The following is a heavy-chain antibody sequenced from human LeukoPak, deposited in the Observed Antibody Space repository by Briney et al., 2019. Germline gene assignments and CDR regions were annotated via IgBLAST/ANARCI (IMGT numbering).Heavy chain of an antibody. CDR2: IYYSGST. CDR3: ARTGGRIVVVPAATSGFDP. J-gene: IGHJ5*02. D-gene: IGHD2-2*01. CDR1: GGSISSGGYY. Sequence: PSQTLSLTCTVSGGSISSGGYYWSWIRQHPGKGLEWIGYIYYSGSTYYNPSLKSRVTISVDTSKNQFSLKLSSVTAADTAVYYCARTGGRIVVVPAATSGFDPWGQGTLVTVSS. V-gene: IGHV4-31*03.